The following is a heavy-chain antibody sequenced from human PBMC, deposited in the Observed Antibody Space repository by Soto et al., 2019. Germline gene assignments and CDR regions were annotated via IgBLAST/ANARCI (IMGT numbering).Heavy chain of an antibody. CDR1: GFKFSNYA. CDR3: AKDRRAGGNSAFYFDF. D-gene: IGHD3-16*01. CDR2: ISATGGGT. Sequence: GGSLRLSCAASGFKFSNYAMSWVRQAPGKGLEWVSLISATGGGTYYADSVKGRFTISRDNAHNTLYLQVHSLTAEDTAVYYCAKDRRAGGNSAFYFDFWGQGAQVTVSS. V-gene: IGHV3-23*01. J-gene: IGHJ4*02.